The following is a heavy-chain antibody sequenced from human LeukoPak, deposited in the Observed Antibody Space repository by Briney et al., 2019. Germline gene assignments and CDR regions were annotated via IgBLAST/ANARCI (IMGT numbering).Heavy chain of an antibody. CDR3: AGIPVFGVVLHQVPV. CDR2: FIPILGTA. Sequence: SVKVSCKSSGGTFSDYAYNWVRQAPGQGLEWMGVFIPILGTANSTQNFQDRGTITADISTNTVYLELTSLRSEDTAVYFCAGIPVFGVVLHQVPVWGKGTTVTVSS. J-gene: IGHJ6*04. V-gene: IGHV1-69*06. CDR1: GGTFSDYA. D-gene: IGHD3-3*01.